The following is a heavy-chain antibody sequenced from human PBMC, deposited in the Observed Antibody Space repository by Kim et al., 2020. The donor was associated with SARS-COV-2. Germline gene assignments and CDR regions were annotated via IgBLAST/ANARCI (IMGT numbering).Heavy chain of an antibody. CDR2: ISYDGSNK. CDR1: GFTFSSYG. D-gene: IGHD3-22*01. J-gene: IGHJ4*02. Sequence: GGSLRLSCAASGFTFSSYGMHWVRQAPGKGLEWVAVISYDGSNKYYADSVKGRFTISRDNSKNTLYLQMNSLRAEDTAVYYCAKDRYDSSGYRFDYWGQGTLVTVSS. V-gene: IGHV3-30*18. CDR3: AKDRYDSSGYRFDY.